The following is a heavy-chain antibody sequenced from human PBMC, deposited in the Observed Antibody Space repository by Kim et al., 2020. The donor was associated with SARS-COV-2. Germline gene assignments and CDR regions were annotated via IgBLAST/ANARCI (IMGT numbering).Heavy chain of an antibody. J-gene: IGHJ5*02. CDR1: GFTFSNYN. Sequence: GGSLRLSCAASGFTFSNYNMNWVRQAPGKGLEWVSCISSRSSYIYYADSVKGRFTISRDNAKNSLYLQMNSLRAEDTAVYYCEREPSGSSYPNWFDPWGQGTLVTVSS. CDR2: ISSRSSYI. D-gene: IGHD1-26*01. V-gene: IGHV3-21*01. CDR3: EREPSGSSYPNWFDP.